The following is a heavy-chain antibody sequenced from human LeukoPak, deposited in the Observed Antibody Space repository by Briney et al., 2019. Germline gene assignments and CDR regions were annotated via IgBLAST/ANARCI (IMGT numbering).Heavy chain of an antibody. CDR3: ARAASSWSLDY. D-gene: IGHD6-13*01. Sequence: SETLSLTCTVSGFSISSYYWSWLRQPPGKGLEWIGYISYSGSTNYNPSLKSRVTISVDTSKNQFSLKLSSVTAADTAVYYCARAASSWSLDYWGQGTLVTVSS. J-gene: IGHJ4*02. CDR2: ISYSGST. CDR1: GFSISSYY. V-gene: IGHV4-59*01.